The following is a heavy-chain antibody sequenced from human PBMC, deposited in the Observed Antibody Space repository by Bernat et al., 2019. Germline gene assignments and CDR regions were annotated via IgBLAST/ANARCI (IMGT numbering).Heavy chain of an antibody. CDR1: GYTFTSYG. J-gene: IGHJ6*02. Sequence: QVQLVQSGAEVKKPGASVKVSCKASGYTFTSYGISWVRQAPGQGLEWMGWISAYNGNTNYAQKLQGRVTMTTDTSTSTAYMGLRSLRSDDTAVYYCARVLTYGGNSAYLAPNRYGMDVWGQGTTVTVSS. V-gene: IGHV1-18*01. CDR3: ARVLTYGGNSAYLAPNRYGMDV. D-gene: IGHD4-23*01. CDR2: ISAYNGNT.